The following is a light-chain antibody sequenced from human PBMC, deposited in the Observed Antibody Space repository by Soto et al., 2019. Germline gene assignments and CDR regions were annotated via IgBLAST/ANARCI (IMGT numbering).Light chain of an antibody. CDR2: GAS. CDR3: QQYGGSPFT. CDR1: QSVSSSS. J-gene: IGKJ4*01. V-gene: IGKV3-20*01. Sequence: EIVLTQSPGTLSLSPGERATLSCRASQSVSSSSLAWYQQKPGPAPRLLIYGASSRATGIPDRFSGSGSGTDFTLTISRLEPDDFAVYHCQQYGGSPFTFGGGTKVEIK.